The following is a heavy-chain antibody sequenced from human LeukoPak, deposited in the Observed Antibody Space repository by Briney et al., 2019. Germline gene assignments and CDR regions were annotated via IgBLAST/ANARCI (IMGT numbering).Heavy chain of an antibody. CDR1: GGSISSYY. V-gene: IGHV4-59*01. D-gene: IGHD5/OR15-5a*01. Sequence: PSETLSLTCTVSGGSISSYYWSWIRQPPGKGLEWIGYIYYSGSTNYNPSLKSRVTISVDTSRNQFSLKLSSVTAADTAVYYCARGGLKGFLWYFDLWGRGTLVTVSS. J-gene: IGHJ2*01. CDR2: IYYSGST. CDR3: ARGGLKGFLWYFDL.